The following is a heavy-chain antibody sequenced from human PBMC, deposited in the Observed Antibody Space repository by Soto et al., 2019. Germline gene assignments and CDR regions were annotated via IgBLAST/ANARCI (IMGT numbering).Heavy chain of an antibody. CDR3: ARHYDSSGYYPYGMDV. Sequence: PGGSLRLFCAASGFTFSSSGMNWVRQAPGKGLEWLSSISTSSAYIYYADSVRGRFTISRDNAKNSLYLQMNSLRAEDSAVYYCARHYDSSGYYPYGMDVWGQGTTVTVSS. CDR2: ISTSSAYI. J-gene: IGHJ6*02. CDR1: GFTFSSSG. V-gene: IGHV3-21*01. D-gene: IGHD3-22*01.